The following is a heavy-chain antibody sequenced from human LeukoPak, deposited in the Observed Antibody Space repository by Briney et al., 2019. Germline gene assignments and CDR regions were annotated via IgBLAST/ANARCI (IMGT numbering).Heavy chain of an antibody. CDR1: GGSISSYY. CDR3: ARRGYCSSTSCYIYDY. D-gene: IGHD2-2*02. Sequence: SETLSLTCTVSGGSISSYYWSWIRQPPGKGLEWIGYIYYSGSTNYNPSLKSRVTISVDTSKNQFSLKLSSVTAADTAVYYCARRGYCSSTSCYIYDYWGQGTLVTVSS. CDR2: IYYSGST. V-gene: IGHV4-59*08. J-gene: IGHJ4*02.